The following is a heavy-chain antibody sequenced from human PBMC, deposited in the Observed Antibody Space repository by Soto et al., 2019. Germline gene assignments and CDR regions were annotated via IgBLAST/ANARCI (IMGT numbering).Heavy chain of an antibody. CDR1: GGSISSYY. CDR2: IYYSGST. Sequence: PSETLSLTCTVSGGSISSYYWSWIRQPPGKGLEWIGYIYYSGSTNYNPSLKSRVTISVDTSKNQFSLKLSSVTAADTAVYYCARLKGRARIDYWGQGTLVTVSS. CDR3: ARLKGRARIDY. D-gene: IGHD1-26*01. V-gene: IGHV4-59*01. J-gene: IGHJ4*02.